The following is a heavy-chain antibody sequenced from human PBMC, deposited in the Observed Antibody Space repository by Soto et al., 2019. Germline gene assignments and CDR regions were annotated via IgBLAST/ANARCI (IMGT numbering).Heavy chain of an antibody. CDR2: IWYDGSNT. J-gene: IGHJ6*02. D-gene: IGHD2-2*01. V-gene: IGHV3-33*01. CDR3: ASDPRDIVVVPAAICYYGMDV. CDR1: GFTFSSYG. Sequence: PGGSLRLSCAASGFTFSSYGMHWVRQAPGKGLEWVSVIWYDGSNTYYADSVKGRFTISRDNSKNTLYLQMNSLGAEDTAVYYCASDPRDIVVVPAAICYYGMDVWGQGTTVTVSS.